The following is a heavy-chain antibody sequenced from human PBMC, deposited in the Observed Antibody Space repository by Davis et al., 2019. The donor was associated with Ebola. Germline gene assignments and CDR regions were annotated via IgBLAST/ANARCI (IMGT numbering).Heavy chain of an antibody. V-gene: IGHV3-30*18. CDR1: GFTLNSCA. CDR3: AKDTAMVKSGKRFDY. CDR2: ISFDGTNK. Sequence: GESLKISCAASGFTLNSCAMFWVRQAPGKGLEWVATISFDGTNKFYTDSVKGRFTISRDNSKNTVFLQMNSLRAEDTALYYCAKDTAMVKSGKRFDYWGQGTLVTVSS. D-gene: IGHD5-18*01. J-gene: IGHJ4*02.